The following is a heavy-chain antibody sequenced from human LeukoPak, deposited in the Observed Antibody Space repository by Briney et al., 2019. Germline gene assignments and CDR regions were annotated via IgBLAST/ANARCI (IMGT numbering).Heavy chain of an antibody. CDR2: INHSGST. D-gene: IGHD3-10*01. V-gene: IGHV4-34*01. CDR1: GGSFSGYY. CDR3: ARKAMVRAPFDP. J-gene: IGHJ5*02. Sequence: SETLSLTCAVYGGSFSGYYWSWIRQPPGKGLEWIGEINHSGSTNYNPSLKSRVTISVDTSKNQFSLKLSSVTAADTAVYYCARKAMVRAPFDPWGQGTLVTVSS.